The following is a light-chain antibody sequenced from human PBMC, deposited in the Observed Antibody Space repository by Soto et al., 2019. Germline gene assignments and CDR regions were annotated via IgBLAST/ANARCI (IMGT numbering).Light chain of an antibody. J-gene: IGKJ2*01. V-gene: IGKV3-20*01. Sequence: EIVLTQSPGTLSLSPGERATLSCRASHSVSSSYLAWYQQKPGLAPRLLIYHASTRATGIPDRLSGSGSGTDFTLTISRLEPEDFAVYYCQQYGTSPYTFGQGTKLEIK. CDR1: HSVSSSY. CDR3: QQYGTSPYT. CDR2: HAS.